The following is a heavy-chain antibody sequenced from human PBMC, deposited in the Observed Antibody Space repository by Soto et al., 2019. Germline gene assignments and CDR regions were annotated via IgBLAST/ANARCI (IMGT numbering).Heavy chain of an antibody. V-gene: IGHV1-46*01. CDR1: GYTFTSYY. CDR3: ARDCTHITMVRGAPDY. D-gene: IGHD3-10*01. Sequence: GASVKVSCKASGYTFTSYYMHWVRQAPGQGLEWMGIINPSGGSTSYAQKFQGRVTMTRDTSTSTVYMELSSLRSEDTAVYYCARDCTHITMVRGAPDYWGQGTLVTVSS. J-gene: IGHJ4*02. CDR2: INPSGGST.